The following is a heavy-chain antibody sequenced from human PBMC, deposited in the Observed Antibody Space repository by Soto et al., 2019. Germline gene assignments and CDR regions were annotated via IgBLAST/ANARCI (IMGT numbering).Heavy chain of an antibody. CDR3: ARSLTGYGMDV. V-gene: IGHV1-18*01. J-gene: IGHJ6*02. CDR1: RYIFTNYG. Sequence: QVQLVQSGVEVTKPGASVKVSCKAVRYIFTNYGVSCVRQAPGQGLEWMGWITTYNGNTEHAQKFKCRVTMTTDASTSTPYMELGSLRPDDTPIYYCARSLTGYGMDVWGQGTTVTV. CDR2: ITTYNGNT.